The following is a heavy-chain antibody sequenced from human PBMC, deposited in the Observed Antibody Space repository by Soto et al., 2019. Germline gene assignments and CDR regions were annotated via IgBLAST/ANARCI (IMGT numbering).Heavy chain of an antibody. D-gene: IGHD3-22*01. J-gene: IGHJ6*02. CDR2: IYPGDSDT. Sequence: PGESLKISCKGSGYSFTSYWIGWVRQMPGKGLEWMGIIYPGDSDTRYSPSFQGQVTISADKSISTAYLQWSSLKASDTAMYYCARHMRVSGSTSYYYYGMDVWGQGTTVTVSS. CDR1: GYSFTSYW. CDR3: ARHMRVSGSTSYYYYGMDV. V-gene: IGHV5-51*01.